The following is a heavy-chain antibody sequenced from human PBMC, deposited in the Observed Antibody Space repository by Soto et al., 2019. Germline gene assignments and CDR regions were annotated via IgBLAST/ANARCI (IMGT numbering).Heavy chain of an antibody. J-gene: IGHJ4*02. D-gene: IGHD6-13*01. CDR3: ARGGAAAGPPYFDY. CDR2: MNPNSGNT. V-gene: IGHV1-8*01. CDR1: GYTFTSYD. Sequence: ASVKVSCKASGYTFTSYDINWVRQATGQGLEWMGWMNPNSGNTGYAQKFQGRVTMTRNTSISTAYMELSSLRSEDTAVYYCARGGAAAGPPYFDYWGQGTLVTVSS.